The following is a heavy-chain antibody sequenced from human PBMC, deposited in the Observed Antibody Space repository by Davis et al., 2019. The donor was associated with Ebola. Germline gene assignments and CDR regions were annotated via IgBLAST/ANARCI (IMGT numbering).Heavy chain of an antibody. Sequence: GGSLRLSCSASGFTFNHFAMHWVRQAPGNGLEYVSAISNNGDDTYYADSVKGRFIISRDNSKNTLYLQMSSLRNEDAALYYCVKPQWYSHVAGDAFDIWGQGTMVTVSS. J-gene: IGHJ3*02. CDR2: ISNNGDDT. CDR3: VKPQWYSHVAGDAFDI. D-gene: IGHD6-13*01. CDR1: GFTFNHFA. V-gene: IGHV3-64D*06.